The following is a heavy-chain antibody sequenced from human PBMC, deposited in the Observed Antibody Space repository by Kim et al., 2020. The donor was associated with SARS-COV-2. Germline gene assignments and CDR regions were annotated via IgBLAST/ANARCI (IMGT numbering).Heavy chain of an antibody. J-gene: IGHJ6*02. V-gene: IGHV3-73*01. D-gene: IGHD2-15*01. CDR1: GFTFSGSA. CDR2: IRSKANTYAT. Sequence: GGSLRLSCVASGFTFSGSAIHWVRQASGKGLEWVGRIRSKANTYATAYAASVKGRLTISRDDSKNTAYLQMNSLKIEDTAVYYCTSCTYSYCSGGTCHSGYSCYGMDVWGQGTTVIVSS. CDR3: TSCTYSYCSGGTCHSGYSCYGMDV.